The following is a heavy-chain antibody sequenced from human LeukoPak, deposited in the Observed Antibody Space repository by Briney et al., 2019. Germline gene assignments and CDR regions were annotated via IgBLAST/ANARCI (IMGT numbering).Heavy chain of an antibody. J-gene: IGHJ6*02. CDR3: PRDPTASLAGTYGIDV. CDR2: ISSNGGST. CDR1: VVTFSSYA. Sequence: GGSLRLSRAASVVTFSSYAMHWVRRAPGKGVEYVLAISSNGGSTYYANSVRGRLTFSRDNSKNTLYRQMGRLRPEDLPLYYFPRDPTASLAGTYGIDVWGQGTTVTVSS. V-gene: IGHV3-64*01. D-gene: IGHD6-19*01.